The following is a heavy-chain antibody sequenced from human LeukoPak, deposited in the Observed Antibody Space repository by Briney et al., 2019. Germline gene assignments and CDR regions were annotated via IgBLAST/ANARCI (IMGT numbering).Heavy chain of an antibody. CDR3: ARGDSSGWYLPGEIYFDY. J-gene: IGHJ4*02. D-gene: IGHD6-19*01. CDR1: GFTFSSYW. V-gene: IGHV3-74*01. Sequence: PGGSLRLSCSASGFTFSSYWMHWVRQAPGKGLVWCSRINRDGTRPSYEDSVKGHFAISRDNAKNTLYLQMNSLRAEDTGVYYCARGDSSGWYLPGEIYFDYWGQGTLVTVSS. CDR2: INRDGTRP.